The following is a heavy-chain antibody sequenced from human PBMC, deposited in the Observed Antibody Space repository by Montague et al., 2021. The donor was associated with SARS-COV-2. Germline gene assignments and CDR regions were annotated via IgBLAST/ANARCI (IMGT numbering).Heavy chain of an antibody. CDR1: GGSISSSSYY. D-gene: IGHD5-24*01. V-gene: IGHV4-39*01. CDR2: IYYSGST. CDR3: ARKEMKYINLWSTGGNCVDP. J-gene: IGHJ5*02. Sequence: SETLSLNCTVSGGSISSSSYYWGWIRQPPGKGLEWIGGIYYSGSTYYNPSLKSRVTISVDTSKNQFSLKLSSVTAPDTAVYYCARKEMKYINLWSTGGNCVDPWGQGTLVTVSS.